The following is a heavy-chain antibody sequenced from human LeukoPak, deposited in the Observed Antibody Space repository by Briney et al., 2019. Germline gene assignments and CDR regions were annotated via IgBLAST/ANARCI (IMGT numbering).Heavy chain of an antibody. CDR3: AKDQDFYPIGVDY. J-gene: IGHJ4*02. D-gene: IGHD3-3*01. V-gene: IGHV3-23*01. CDR1: EFTFSNYA. Sequence: GGSLRLSCAASEFTFSNYAMGWVRQAPGKGLEWVSTISGSAAATYYTDSVKGRFTISRDNSKNTLYLQMNRLRAEDTAVSYFAKDQDFYPIGVDYWGQGTLVTVSS. CDR2: ISGSAAAT.